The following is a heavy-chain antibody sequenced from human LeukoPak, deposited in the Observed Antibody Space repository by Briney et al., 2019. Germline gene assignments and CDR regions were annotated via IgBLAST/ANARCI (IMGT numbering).Heavy chain of an antibody. J-gene: IGHJ4*02. CDR3: ARLPTVTTSFDY. V-gene: IGHV4-39*01. CDR2: IYYSGST. Sequence: SETLSLTCTVSGGSISSSSYYWGWIRQPPGKGLEWIGSIYYSGSTYYNPSLKSRFTISVDTAKNQFSLRLSSVTAADTAVYYCARLPTVTTSFDYWGQGTLVTVSS. D-gene: IGHD4-17*01. CDR1: GGSISSSSYY.